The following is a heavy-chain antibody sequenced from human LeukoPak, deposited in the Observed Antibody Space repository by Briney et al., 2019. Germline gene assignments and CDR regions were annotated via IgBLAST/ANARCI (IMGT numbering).Heavy chain of an antibody. V-gene: IGHV1-8*01. CDR3: ARRSAALGYYYYYYMDV. CDR2: MNPNSGNT. J-gene: IGHJ6*03. Sequence: ASVKVSCKASGYTFTSYDINWVRQATGQGLEWMGWMNPNSGNTGYAQKFQGRVTMTRNTSISTAYLQWSSLKASDTAMYYRARRSAALGYYYYYYMDVWGKGTTVTVSS. CDR1: GYTFTSYD. D-gene: IGHD6-25*01.